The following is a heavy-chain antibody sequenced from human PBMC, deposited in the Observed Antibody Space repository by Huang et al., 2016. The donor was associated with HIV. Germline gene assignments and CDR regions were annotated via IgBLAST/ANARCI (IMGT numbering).Heavy chain of an antibody. Sequence: QLQLQESGPGLVKPSETLSLTCTVSGSSISSSYYWGWIRQPPGKGLEWIGNIYYSGNISYNPSLKSRVTISVDTSKNHISLKVDSVTTADTALYYCARPLTGTTALGYWGQGTLVTVSS. V-gene: IGHV4-39*01. J-gene: IGHJ4*02. CDR3: ARPLTGTTALGY. D-gene: IGHD1-20*01. CDR2: IYYSGNI. CDR1: GSSISSSYY.